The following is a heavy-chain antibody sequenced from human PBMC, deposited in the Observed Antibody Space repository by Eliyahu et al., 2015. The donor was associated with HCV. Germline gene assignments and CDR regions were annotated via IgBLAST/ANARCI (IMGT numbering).Heavy chain of an antibody. CDR1: GFTFRNYA. V-gene: IGHV3-30-3*01. CDR3: AREGITMIVVVTRSLNAFDI. Sequence: QVQLVESGGGVVQPGRSLRLSCAASGFTFRNYALHWXRQAPGKGLEWVAVISYDGNNKYYADSVKGRFTISRDNSKNTLFLQMNSLRPEDTAVYYCAREGITMIVVVTRSLNAFDIWGQGTMVTVSS. CDR2: ISYDGNNK. J-gene: IGHJ3*02. D-gene: IGHD3-22*01.